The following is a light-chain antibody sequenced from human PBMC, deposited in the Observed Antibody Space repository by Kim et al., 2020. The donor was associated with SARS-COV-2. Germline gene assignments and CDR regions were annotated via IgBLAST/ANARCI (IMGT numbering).Light chain of an antibody. V-gene: IGLV2-14*01. J-gene: IGLJ1*01. CDR1: SSDVGGYNY. Sequence: QSALTQPASVSGSPGQSITISCTGTSSDVGGYNYVSWYQQHPGKVPKLIIYDVSQRPSGVSNRFSGSKSGNTASLTISGLQAEDEADYYCSSYTISLTYVFGTGTKVTVL. CDR3: SSYTISLTYV. CDR2: DVS.